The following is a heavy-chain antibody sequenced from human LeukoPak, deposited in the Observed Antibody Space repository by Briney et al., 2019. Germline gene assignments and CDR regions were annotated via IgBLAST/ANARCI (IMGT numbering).Heavy chain of an antibody. CDR1: GGSISSSTYY. D-gene: IGHD6-19*01. Sequence: SETLSLTCTVSGGSISSSTYYWGWIRQPPGKGLEWIGTIYYSGSTYYNPSLKSRVTISVDTSKNQFSLKLSSVTAADTAVYYCARRSAGGWRYFDFWGQGTLVIVSS. V-gene: IGHV4-39*01. CDR2: IYYSGST. J-gene: IGHJ4*02. CDR3: ARRSAGGWRYFDF.